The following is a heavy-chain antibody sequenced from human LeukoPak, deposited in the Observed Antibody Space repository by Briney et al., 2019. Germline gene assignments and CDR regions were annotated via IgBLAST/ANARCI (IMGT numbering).Heavy chain of an antibody. CDR1: GGSFSGYY. V-gene: IGHV4-34*01. D-gene: IGHD3-9*01. J-gene: IGHJ4*02. CDR2: INHSGST. CDR3: GRATPLRYFDWLLHLPFDY. Sequence: SETLSLTCAVYGGSFSGYYWSWIRQPPGKGLEWIGEINHSGSTNYNPSLKSRVTISVDTSKNQFSLKLSSVTAADTAVYYCGRATPLRYFDWLLHLPFDYWGQGTLVTVSS.